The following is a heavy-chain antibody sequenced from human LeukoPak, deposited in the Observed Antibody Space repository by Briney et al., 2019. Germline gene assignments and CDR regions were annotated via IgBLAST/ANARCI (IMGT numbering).Heavy chain of an antibody. CDR3: AKDPYYDFWSGYWPPSGGNDHDAFDI. CDR2: ISGSGGST. Sequence: GGSLRLSCAASGFTFSSYAMSWVRQAPGKGLEWVSAISGSGGSTYYADSVKGRFTISRDDSKNTLYLQMNSPRAEDTAVYYCAKDPYYDFWSGYWPPSGGNDHDAFDIWGQGTMVTVSS. D-gene: IGHD3-3*01. V-gene: IGHV3-23*01. CDR1: GFTFSSYA. J-gene: IGHJ3*02.